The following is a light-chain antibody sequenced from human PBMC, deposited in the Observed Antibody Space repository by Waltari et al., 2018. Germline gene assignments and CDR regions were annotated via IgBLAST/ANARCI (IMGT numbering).Light chain of an antibody. CDR3: AAWDDSLREV. J-gene: IGLJ3*02. CDR1: SSNIGSNY. Sequence: QSVLTQPPSASGTPGQRVTISCSGSSSNIGSNYVYWYQQLPGTAPKLLIYRNDQRPSGVADRFSGSKSGTSASLAISGLRSEDEANYYCAAWDDSLREVFGGGTRLTVL. V-gene: IGLV1-47*01. CDR2: RND.